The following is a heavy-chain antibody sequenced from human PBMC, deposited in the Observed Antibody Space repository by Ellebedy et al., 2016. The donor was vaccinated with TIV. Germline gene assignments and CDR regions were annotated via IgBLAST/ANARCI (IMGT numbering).Heavy chain of an antibody. CDR2: IRGTEGGT. CDR1: GFAFSDYA. V-gene: IGHV3-23*01. CDR3: ARGLRYFDWPCDY. D-gene: IGHD3-9*01. J-gene: IGHJ4*02. Sequence: GGSLRLXCAASGFAFSDYAMTWVRQAPGKGLEWVSGIRGTEGGTYYTDSVEGRFTTSRDDSKSTLYLQMDSLRAEDTAVYYCARGLRYFDWPCDYWGQGTLVTVSS.